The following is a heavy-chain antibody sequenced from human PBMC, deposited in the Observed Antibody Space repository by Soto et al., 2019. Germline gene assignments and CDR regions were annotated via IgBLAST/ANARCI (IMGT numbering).Heavy chain of an antibody. CDR2: IYHSGTT. V-gene: IGHV4-31*09. Sequence: SETLSLTCTVSGGSISSGGYYWSWIRQHPGKGLEWIGYIYHSGTTYYNPSLKRRVSMSLDKSKNQFSLKLTSVTAADTAVYYCARTGKFYYYDMSGLHFDPWGPGVLVTVSS. J-gene: IGHJ5*02. D-gene: IGHD3-22*01. CDR1: GGSISSGGYY. CDR3: ARTGKFYYYDMSGLHFDP.